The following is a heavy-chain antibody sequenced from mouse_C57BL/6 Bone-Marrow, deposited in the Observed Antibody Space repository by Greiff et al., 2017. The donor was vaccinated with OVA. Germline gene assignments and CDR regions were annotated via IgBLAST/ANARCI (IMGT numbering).Heavy chain of an antibody. CDR1: GYTFTNYW. CDR2: IYPGGGYT. J-gene: IGHJ2*01. V-gene: IGHV1-63*01. Sequence: VKLQQSGAELVRPGTSVKMSCKASGYTFTNYWIGWAKQRPGHGLEWIGDIYPGGGYTNYTEKFKGKATLTADKSSSTAYLQFSSLTSEDSAIYDCASGRYGYGGNYWGQGTTLTVSS. CDR3: ASGRYGYGGNY. D-gene: IGHD2-2*01.